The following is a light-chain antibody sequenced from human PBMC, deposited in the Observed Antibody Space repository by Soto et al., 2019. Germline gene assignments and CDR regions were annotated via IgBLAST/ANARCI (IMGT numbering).Light chain of an antibody. Sequence: DIQMTQSPSTLSASVGDRVTITCRASQSISNWLAWYQQKPGKAPKLLIYKTSTLESGVPSRFGGSGSGTEFTLTITSLQPDDFATYHCQQYNSFPGTFGQGTKVEIK. J-gene: IGKJ1*01. CDR2: KTS. CDR3: QQYNSFPGT. CDR1: QSISNW. V-gene: IGKV1-5*03.